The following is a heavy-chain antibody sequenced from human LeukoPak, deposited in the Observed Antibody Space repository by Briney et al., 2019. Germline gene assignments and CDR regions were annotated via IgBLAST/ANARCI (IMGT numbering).Heavy chain of an antibody. V-gene: IGHV3-23*01. D-gene: IGHD2-2*01. J-gene: IGHJ4*02. CDR3: AKDQGPCSSTSCSVDYFDY. CDR1: GFTFSSYA. Sequence: GSLRLSCAASGFTFSSYAMSWVRQAPGKGLEWVSAISGSGGSTYYADSVKGRFTISRDNSKNTLYLQMNSLRAEDTAVYYCAKDQGPCSSTSCSVDYFDYWGQGTLVTVSS. CDR2: ISGSGGST.